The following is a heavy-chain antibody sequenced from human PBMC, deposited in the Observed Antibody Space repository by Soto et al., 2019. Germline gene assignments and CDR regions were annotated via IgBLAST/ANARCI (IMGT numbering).Heavy chain of an antibody. V-gene: IGHV3-23*01. D-gene: IGHD4-17*01. CDR3: AKDPSTTVTFFDY. CDR1: GFTFATYT. J-gene: IGHJ4*02. CDR2: ITGSDGRT. Sequence: PGGSLRLSCAASGFTFATYTMSWVRQTPGKGLEWVSAITGSDGRTYYADSVKGRFTISRDNSKNTLYLQMNSLRAEDTAVYYCAKDPSTTVTFFDYWGQGTLVTVSS.